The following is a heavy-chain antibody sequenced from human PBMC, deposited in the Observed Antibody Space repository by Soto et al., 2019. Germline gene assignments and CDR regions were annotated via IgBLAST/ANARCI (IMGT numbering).Heavy chain of an antibody. CDR3: ARDLYYYGSGSYSFFDY. J-gene: IGHJ4*02. CDR1: GFTFSSYW. Sequence: GSLRLSCAASGFTFSSYWMSWVRQAPGKGLEWVANIKQDGSEKYYVDSVKGRFIISRDNAKNSLYLQMNSLRAEDTAVYYCARDLYYYGSGSYSFFDYWGQGTLVTVSS. CDR2: IKQDGSEK. V-gene: IGHV3-7*01. D-gene: IGHD3-10*01.